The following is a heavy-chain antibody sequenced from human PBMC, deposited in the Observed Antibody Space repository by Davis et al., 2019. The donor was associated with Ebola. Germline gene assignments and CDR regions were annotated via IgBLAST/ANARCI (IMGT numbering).Heavy chain of an antibody. CDR1: GYNLKNYA. V-gene: IGHV1-18*01. CDR2: ISVYNGNT. D-gene: IGHD5-24*01. J-gene: IGHJ4*02. Sequence: ASVKVSCKASGYNLKNYAISWVRQAPGQGLEWMGWISVYNGNTNYAQKVQGRVAMTTDTSTGTAYLDLRSLRSDDTAVYYCARWGMATIFNDYWGQGTLVTVSS. CDR3: ARWGMATIFNDY.